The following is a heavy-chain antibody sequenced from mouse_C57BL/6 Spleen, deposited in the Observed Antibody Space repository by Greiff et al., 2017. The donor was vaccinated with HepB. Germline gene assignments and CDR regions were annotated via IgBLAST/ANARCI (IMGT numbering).Heavy chain of an antibody. CDR3: ARGDYYGSSHWYFDV. Sequence: QVQLQQSGAELVKPGAPVKMSCKASGYTFTTYPIEWMKQNHGKSLEWIGNFHPYNDDTKYNEKFKGKATLTVEKSSSTVYLELSRLTSDDSAVYYCARGDYYGSSHWYFDVWGTGTTVTVSS. D-gene: IGHD1-1*01. CDR2: FHPYNDDT. J-gene: IGHJ1*03. CDR1: GYTFTTYP. V-gene: IGHV1-47*01.